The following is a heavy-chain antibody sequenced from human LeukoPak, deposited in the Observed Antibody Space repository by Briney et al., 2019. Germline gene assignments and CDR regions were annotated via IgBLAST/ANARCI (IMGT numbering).Heavy chain of an antibody. CDR2: IYYSGST. V-gene: IGHV4-59*01. J-gene: IGHJ6*03. CDR1: GGSISSYY. D-gene: IGHD2-15*01. CDR3: ARDRSHMDV. Sequence: SETLSLTCTVSGGSISSYYWSWIRQPPGRGLEWIGYIYYSGSTNYNPSLKSRVTISVDTSKNQFTLKLSSVTAADTAVYYCARDRSHMDVWGKGTTVTVSS.